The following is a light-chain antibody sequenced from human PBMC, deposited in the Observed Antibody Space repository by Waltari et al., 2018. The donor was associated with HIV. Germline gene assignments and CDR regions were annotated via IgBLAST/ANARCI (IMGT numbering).Light chain of an antibody. J-gene: IGKJ4*01. Sequence: DIQLTQSPSLLSASVGDRVTITCRASEGINSYLAWYQKKAGKAPKLLIYAASTLQSGVPSRFSGSGSGTEFTLTISSLQPEDFAIYYCQQLSRYPLTFGGGTKVEI. CDR1: EGINSY. CDR2: AAS. V-gene: IGKV1-9*01. CDR3: QQLSRYPLT.